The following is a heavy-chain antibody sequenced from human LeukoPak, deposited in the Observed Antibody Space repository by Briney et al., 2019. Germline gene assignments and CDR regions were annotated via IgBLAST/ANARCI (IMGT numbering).Heavy chain of an antibody. D-gene: IGHD6-6*01. J-gene: IGHJ3*02. CDR3: ARGFVHVFDI. Sequence: GGSLRLSCAASGFAFSTYDMHWVRQATGKGLEWVSAIGVAGDTYYPGSVKGRFTISRENAKNSLYLQMNSLRAGDTAVYYCARGFVHVFDIWGQGTMVTVSS. V-gene: IGHV3-13*04. CDR1: GFAFSTYD. CDR2: IGVAGDT.